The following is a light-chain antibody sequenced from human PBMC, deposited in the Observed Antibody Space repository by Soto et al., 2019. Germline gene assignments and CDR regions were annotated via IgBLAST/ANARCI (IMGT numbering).Light chain of an antibody. J-gene: IGKJ2*01. CDR1: QSISSN. CDR3: QQSYSTPYT. Sequence: DIQMTQSPSSLSASVGDRVTITCRASQSISSNLNWYQQKPGKAPNLVIYAASTLQSGVPSRFTGSGSVTDFTFTISSLHPEDFATYYCQQSYSTPYTFGQGTKVEIK. CDR2: AAS. V-gene: IGKV1-39*01.